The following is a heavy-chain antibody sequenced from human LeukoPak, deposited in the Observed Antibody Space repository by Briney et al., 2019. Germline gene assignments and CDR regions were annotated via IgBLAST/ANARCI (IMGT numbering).Heavy chain of an antibody. CDR3: ARMRYSYGYSDY. Sequence: SETLSLTCTVSGYSVSSGYYWGWIRQPPGKGLEWIGSIYHSGSTYYNPSLKSRVTISVDTSKNQFSLKLSSVTAADTAVYYCARMRYSYGYSDYWGQGTLVTVSS. CDR1: GYSVSSGYY. V-gene: IGHV4-38-2*02. J-gene: IGHJ4*02. CDR2: IYHSGST. D-gene: IGHD5-18*01.